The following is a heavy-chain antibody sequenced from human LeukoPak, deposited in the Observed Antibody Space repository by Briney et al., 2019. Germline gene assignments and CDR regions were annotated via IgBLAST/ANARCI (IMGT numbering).Heavy chain of an antibody. CDR1: GFSVISTL. CDR3: ARDRAGRQAWVEFDL. V-gene: IGHV3-53*05. CDR2: INADADT. J-gene: IGHJ5*02. Sequence: GGSLRLSCTVSGFSVISTLMDWVRQAPGEGPEWVGLINADADTVYADSVKGRFTISRDTSKNMVYLQMNSLGPADSAIYYCARDRAGRQAWVEFDLWGQGTLVTASS. D-gene: IGHD3-10*01.